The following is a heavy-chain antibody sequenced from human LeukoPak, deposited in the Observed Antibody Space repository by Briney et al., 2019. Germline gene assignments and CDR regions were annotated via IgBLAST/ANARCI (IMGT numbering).Heavy chain of an antibody. J-gene: IGHJ4*02. V-gene: IGHV1-2*02. Sequence: ASVKVSCKASGYTFTGYYMHWVRQAPGQGLEWMGWINPNSGGTSYAQKFQGRVTMTRDTSISTAYMELSRLRSDDTAVYYCAKSPSGSSELCGDYWGQGTLVTVSS. CDR2: INPNSGGT. CDR3: AKSPSGSSELCGDY. CDR1: GYTFTGYY. D-gene: IGHD1-26*01.